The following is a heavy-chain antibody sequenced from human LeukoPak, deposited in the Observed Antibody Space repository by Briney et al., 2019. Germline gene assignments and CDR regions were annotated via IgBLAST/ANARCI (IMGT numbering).Heavy chain of an antibody. Sequence: NSSETLSLTCTVSGGSISSYYWSWIRQPPGKGLEWIVYIYYSGSTNYNPSLKSRVTISVDTSKNQFSLKLSSVTAADTAVYYCARGRDGYNGDYFDYWGQGTLVTVSS. V-gene: IGHV4-59*01. D-gene: IGHD5-24*01. CDR1: GGSISSYY. CDR2: IYYSGST. CDR3: ARGRDGYNGDYFDY. J-gene: IGHJ4*02.